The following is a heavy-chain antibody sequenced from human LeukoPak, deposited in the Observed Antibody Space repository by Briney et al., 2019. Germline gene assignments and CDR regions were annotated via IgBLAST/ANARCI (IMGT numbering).Heavy chain of an antibody. CDR1: GFTFSSYS. CDR2: ISSSSSYI. J-gene: IGHJ3*02. Sequence: GGSLRLSCAASGFTFSSYSMNWVRQAPGKGLEWVSSISSSSSYIYYADSVKGRFTISRDNAKNSLYLQMNSLRAEDTAVYYCARAHGAPPDVFDIWAQGKMVPV. V-gene: IGHV3-21*01. CDR3: ARAHGAPPDVFDI. D-gene: IGHD4-17*01.